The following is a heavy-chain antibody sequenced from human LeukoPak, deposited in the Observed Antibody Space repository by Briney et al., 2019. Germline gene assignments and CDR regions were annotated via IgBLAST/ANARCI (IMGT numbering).Heavy chain of an antibody. CDR2: INPSGGST. D-gene: IGHD1-26*01. Sequence: ASVKVSCKASGYTFTSYYIHWVRQAPGQGLEWMGIINPSGGSTSYTQKFQGGVTMTRDTSTSTVYMELSSLRSEDTAVYYCASISGSYSLAFDYWGQGTLVTVSS. CDR1: GYTFTSYY. J-gene: IGHJ4*02. V-gene: IGHV1-46*01. CDR3: ASISGSYSLAFDY.